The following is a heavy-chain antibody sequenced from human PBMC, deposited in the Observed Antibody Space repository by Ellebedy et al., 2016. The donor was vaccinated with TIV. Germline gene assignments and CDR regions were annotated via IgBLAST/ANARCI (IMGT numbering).Heavy chain of an antibody. Sequence: GESLKISCAASGFTFSRYSMNWVRQAPGKGLECISFITSTSDNSYYADSVKGRFTISRDTAKNSLYLQMNSLRADDTAVYYCAREVGGGQGDMDVWGQGTTVTVSS. CDR1: GFTFSRYS. D-gene: IGHD1-26*01. CDR2: ITSTSDNS. J-gene: IGHJ6*02. CDR3: AREVGGGQGDMDV. V-gene: IGHV3-48*04.